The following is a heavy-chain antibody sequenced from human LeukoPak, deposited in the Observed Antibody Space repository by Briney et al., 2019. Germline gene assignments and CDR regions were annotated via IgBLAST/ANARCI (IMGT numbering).Heavy chain of an antibody. CDR3: ARDSVRGWELRYYFDY. CDR2: ISYDGSNK. CDR1: GFTLSSYA. Sequence: ARTLSLSCAASGFTLSSYAMNWVRQAPGKGLEWVAVISYDGSNKYYADSVKGRFTISRDNSKNTLYLQMNSLRAEDTAVYYCARDSVRGWELRYYFDYWGQGTLVTVSS. V-gene: IGHV3-30*04. D-gene: IGHD1-26*01. J-gene: IGHJ4*02.